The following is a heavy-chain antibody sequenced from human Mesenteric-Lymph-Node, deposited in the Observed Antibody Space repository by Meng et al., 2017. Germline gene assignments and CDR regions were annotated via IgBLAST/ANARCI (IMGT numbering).Heavy chain of an antibody. J-gene: IGHJ4*02. CDR1: GGSISSYY. CDR3: ARSAGRTTATYFDY. D-gene: IGHD4-11*01. V-gene: IGHV4-59*01. CDR2: THYSGST. Sequence: GSLRLSCTVSGGSISSYYWSWIRQPPGKGLEWIGYTHYSGSTDYNPSLKSRLTISVDTSKNQFSLKLSSVTTVDTAVYYCARSAGRTTATYFDYWGQGTLVTVSS.